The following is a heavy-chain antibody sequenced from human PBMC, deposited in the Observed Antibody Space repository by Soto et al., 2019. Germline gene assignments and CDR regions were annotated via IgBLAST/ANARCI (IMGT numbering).Heavy chain of an antibody. CDR1: GFTFSSYA. V-gene: IGHV3-23*01. D-gene: IGHD2-2*01. CDR3: AKDPRYCSSTSCYRNDY. J-gene: IGHJ4*02. Sequence: GGSLRLSCAASGFTFSSYAMSWVRQAPGKGLEWVSAISGSGGSTYYADYVKGRFTISRDNSKNTLYLQMNSLRAEDTAVYYCAKDPRYCSSTSCYRNDYWGQGTLVTVSS. CDR2: ISGSGGST.